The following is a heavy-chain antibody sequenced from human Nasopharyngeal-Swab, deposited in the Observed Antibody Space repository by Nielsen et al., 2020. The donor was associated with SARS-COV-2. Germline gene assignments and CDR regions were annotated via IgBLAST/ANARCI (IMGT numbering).Heavy chain of an antibody. Sequence: ASVKVSCKASGYTFTGYYMHWVRQAPGQGLEWMGWISAYNGNTNYAQKLQGRVTMTTDTSTSTAYMELRSLRSDDTAVYYCAREGPELNFDYWGQGTLVTVSS. D-gene: IGHD1-14*01. CDR2: ISAYNGNT. J-gene: IGHJ4*02. CDR1: GYTFTGYY. V-gene: IGHV1-18*04. CDR3: AREGPELNFDY.